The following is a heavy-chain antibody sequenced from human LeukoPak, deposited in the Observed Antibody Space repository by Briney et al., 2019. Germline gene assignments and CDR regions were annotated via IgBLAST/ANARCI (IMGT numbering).Heavy chain of an antibody. CDR3: ASLWFGEPAAPVDY. D-gene: IGHD3-10*01. V-gene: IGHV3-23*01. CDR1: GFTFSNYA. CDR2: ISGSGSDT. J-gene: IGHJ4*02. Sequence: AGGSLRLSCAVSGFTFSNYAMSWVRQAPGKGLEWVSLISGSGSDTYYGDSVKGRFTISRDNSKNTLYLQMNSLRAEDTAVYYCASLWFGEPAAPVDYWGQGTLVTVSS.